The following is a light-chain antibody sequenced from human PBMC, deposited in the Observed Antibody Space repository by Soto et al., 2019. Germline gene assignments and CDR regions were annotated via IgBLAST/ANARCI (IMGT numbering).Light chain of an antibody. Sequence: DIQMTQSPSTLSASVGDRVTITCRASQSISSLLSWYQQKPGKAPKLLIYKASSLESGVPSRFSGSGSDRAFTLTITSLQPEDFATYYCLQDYNYPRTFGQGTKVDIK. CDR1: QSISSL. J-gene: IGKJ1*01. V-gene: IGKV1-5*03. CDR2: KAS. CDR3: LQDYNYPRT.